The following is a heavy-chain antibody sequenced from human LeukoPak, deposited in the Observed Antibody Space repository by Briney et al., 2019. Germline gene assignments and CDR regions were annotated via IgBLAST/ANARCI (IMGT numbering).Heavy chain of an antibody. V-gene: IGHV4-34*01. CDR1: GGSFSGYY. J-gene: IGHJ4*02. CDR3: ARGIVTVTPDY. Sequence: SETESLTCAVYGGSFSGYYWSWIRQPPGKGLEWIGEINHSGSTNYNPSLKSRVTISVDTSKNQFSLKLSSVTAADTAVYYCARGIVTVTPDYWGQGTLVTVSS. D-gene: IGHD4-17*01. CDR2: INHSGST.